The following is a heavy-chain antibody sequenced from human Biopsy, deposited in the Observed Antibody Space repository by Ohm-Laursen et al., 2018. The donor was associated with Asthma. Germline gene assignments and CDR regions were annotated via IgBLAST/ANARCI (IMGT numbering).Heavy chain of an antibody. J-gene: IGHJ6*02. CDR3: ARGYSGSDRIVYYYSGLEV. V-gene: IGHV1-69*13. CDR2: LIPVLGTP. Sequence: ASVKVSCKASGDPFSNYAISWVRQAPGQGLEWMGGLIPVLGTPDHAQMFEGRVTITADESTSTAYMELSSLNSEDTAVYYCARGYSGSDRIVYYYSGLEVWGQGTTVTVSS. D-gene: IGHD5-12*01. CDR1: GDPFSNYA.